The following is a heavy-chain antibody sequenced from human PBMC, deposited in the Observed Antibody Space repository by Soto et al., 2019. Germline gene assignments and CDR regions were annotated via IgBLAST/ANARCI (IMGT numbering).Heavy chain of an antibody. CDR2: INHSGST. J-gene: IGHJ4*02. Sequence: LSLTCAVYGGSFSGYYWSWIRQPPGKGLEWIGEINHSGSTNYNPSLKSRVTISVDTSKNQFSLKLSSVTAADTAVYYCARGGYCSGGSCYSSSWGQGTLVTVSS. V-gene: IGHV4-34*01. CDR1: GGSFSGYY. D-gene: IGHD2-15*01. CDR3: ARGGYCSGGSCYSSS.